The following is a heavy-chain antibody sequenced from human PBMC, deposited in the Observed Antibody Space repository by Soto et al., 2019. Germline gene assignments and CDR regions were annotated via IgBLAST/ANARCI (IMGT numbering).Heavy chain of an antibody. D-gene: IGHD3-3*01. J-gene: IGHJ4*02. Sequence: GGSMSLSCAASGFAFSIYSMHWVRQSSGMGLEWVAVISYDGSNKYYADSLKGRFTISIYNSKITLYLQLYSLSVEYMVLYYCARDKRDLRFLEWSYYFDYWGQGT. V-gene: IGHV3-30-3*01. CDR1: GFAFSIYS. CDR3: ARDKRDLRFLEWSYYFDY. CDR2: ISYDGSNK.